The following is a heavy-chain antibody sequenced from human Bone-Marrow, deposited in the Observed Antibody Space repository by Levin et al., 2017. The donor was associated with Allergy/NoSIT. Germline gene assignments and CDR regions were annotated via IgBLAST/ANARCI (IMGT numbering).Heavy chain of an antibody. CDR1: GGTFSSYA. CDR2: IIPIFGTA. V-gene: IGHV1-69*13. Sequence: SVKVSCKASGGTFSSYAISWVRQAPGQGLEWMGGIIPIFGTANYAQKFQGRVTITADESTSTAYMELSSLRSEDTAVYYCARSMLVVVVPAARSYYYGMDGWGQGTTVTVSS. D-gene: IGHD2-2*01. J-gene: IGHJ6*02. CDR3: ARSMLVVVVPAARSYYYGMDG.